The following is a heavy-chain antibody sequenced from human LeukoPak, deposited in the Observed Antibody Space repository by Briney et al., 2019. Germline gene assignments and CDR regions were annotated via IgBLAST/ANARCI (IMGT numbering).Heavy chain of an antibody. D-gene: IGHD1-26*01. CDR3: ARSPWDWEYYFDY. CDR2: IIPILGTA. Sequence: SVKVSCKASGGTFSSYAMSWVRQAPGQGLEWMGGIIPILGTANYAQKFQGRVTITTDESTSTAYMELSSLRSEDTAVYYCARSPWDWEYYFDYWGQGTLVTVSS. CDR1: GGTFSSYA. J-gene: IGHJ4*02. V-gene: IGHV1-69*05.